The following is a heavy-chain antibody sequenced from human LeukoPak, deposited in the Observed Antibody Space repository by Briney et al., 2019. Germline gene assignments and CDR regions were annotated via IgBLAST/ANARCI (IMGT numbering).Heavy chain of an antibody. Sequence: AVKVSCKASGYTFTSYCISWVRQAPGQGLEWVGWINAYNGNTNYAQKLQGRVHVTTETSTSTAYMELRSVRSDDTAVYYCARVPGKAGALFCVYYYYYMDVWGKGTTVTVSS. V-gene: IGHV1-18*01. D-gene: IGHD6-19*01. CDR3: ARVPGKAGALFCVYYYYYMDV. J-gene: IGHJ6*03. CDR1: GYTFTSYC. CDR2: INAYNGNT.